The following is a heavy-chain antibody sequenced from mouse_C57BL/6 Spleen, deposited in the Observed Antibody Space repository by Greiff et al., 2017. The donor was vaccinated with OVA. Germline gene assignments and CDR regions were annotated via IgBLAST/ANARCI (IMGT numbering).Heavy chain of an antibody. J-gene: IGHJ4*01. V-gene: IGHV2-5*01. CDR3: AKDYGDAMDY. CDR1: GFSLTSYG. D-gene: IGHD1-1*01. CDR2: IWRGGST. Sequence: VKLMESGPGLVQPSQSLSITCTVSGFSLTSYGVHWVRQSPGKGLEWLGVIWRGGSTDYNAAFMSRLSLTKDNSKSQVFFRMNSLQADDTAIYYCAKDYGDAMDYWGQGTSVTVSS.